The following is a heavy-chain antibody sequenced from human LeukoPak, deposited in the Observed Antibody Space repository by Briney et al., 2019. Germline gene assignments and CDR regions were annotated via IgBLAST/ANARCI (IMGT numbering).Heavy chain of an antibody. CDR3: ARANYGSGSYYGFDY. V-gene: IGHV4-59*01. Sequence: KSSETLSLXCTVSGGSISSYYWSWSRQPPGKGLEWIGYIYYSGSTNYNPSLKSRVTISVDTSKNQFSLKLSSVTAADTAVYYCARANYGSGSYYGFDYWGQGTLVTVSS. CDR1: GGSISSYY. D-gene: IGHD3-10*01. CDR2: IYYSGST. J-gene: IGHJ4*02.